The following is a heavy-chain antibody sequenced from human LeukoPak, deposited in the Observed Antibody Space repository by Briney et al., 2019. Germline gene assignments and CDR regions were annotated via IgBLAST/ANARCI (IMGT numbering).Heavy chain of an antibody. V-gene: IGHV4-59*01. CDR1: GGSISSYY. J-gene: IGHJ4*02. CDR2: IYYSGST. Sequence: PSETLSLTCTVSGGSISSYYWSWIRQPPGKGLEGIGYIYYSGSTNYNPSLKSRVTISVDTSKNQFSLKLSSVTAADTAVYYCARDGYYDSSGYGYWGQGTLVTVSS. D-gene: IGHD3-22*01. CDR3: ARDGYYDSSGYGY.